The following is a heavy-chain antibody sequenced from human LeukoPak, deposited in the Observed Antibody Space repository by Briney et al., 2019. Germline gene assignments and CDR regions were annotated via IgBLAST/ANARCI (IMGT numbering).Heavy chain of an antibody. Sequence: PSETLPLTCTVSGDSTSNFYWNWIRQSPGKGLEWIGNIHYSGSSVYNPSLKSRGTISIDTSRRQFFLKLNSVTAADTAVYFCALAPNSNWFDFWGPGTLVTVSS. J-gene: IGHJ5*01. D-gene: IGHD2-8*01. V-gene: IGHV4-59*03. CDR1: GDSTSNFY. CDR2: IHYSGSS. CDR3: ALAPNSNWFDF.